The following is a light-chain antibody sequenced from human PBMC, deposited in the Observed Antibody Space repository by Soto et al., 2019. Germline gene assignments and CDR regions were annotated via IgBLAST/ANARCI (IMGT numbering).Light chain of an antibody. J-gene: IGLJ2*01. CDR2: GNS. CDR1: SSNIGAGYD. CDR3: QSYDSSLREV. V-gene: IGLV1-40*01. Sequence: QSVLTQPPSVSGAPGQRVTISCTGSSSNIGAGYDVHWYQQLPGTAPKLLIYGNSNRPSGVPDRSLAPSLAPQPPWPSLGSRLRMRLINCQSYDSSLREVFGGGTKLTVL.